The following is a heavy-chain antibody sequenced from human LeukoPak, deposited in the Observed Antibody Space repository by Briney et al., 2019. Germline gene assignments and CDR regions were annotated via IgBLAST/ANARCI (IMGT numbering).Heavy chain of an antibody. Sequence: EASVKVSCKASGGTFSIYAISWVRQAPGQGLEWMGGIIPIFGTANYAQKFQGRVTITTDESTSTAYMELSSLRSEDTAVYYCARAWGSDYDLNYWGQGTLVTVSS. CDR3: ARAWGSDYDLNY. V-gene: IGHV1-69*05. CDR1: GGTFSIYA. CDR2: IIPIFGTA. J-gene: IGHJ4*02. D-gene: IGHD5-12*01.